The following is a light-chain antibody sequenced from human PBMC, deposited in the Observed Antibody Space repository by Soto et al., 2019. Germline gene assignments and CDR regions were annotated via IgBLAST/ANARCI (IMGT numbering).Light chain of an antibody. CDR1: QSVSTF. Sequence: EIVLTQSPATLSLSPGERANPSCRASQSVSTFLAWYQQKPGQAPRLLIYDASNRATGIPARFSGSGSGTDFTLTISSLEPEDFAVYYCQQRSDWPPWTFGQGTKVDIK. J-gene: IGKJ1*01. V-gene: IGKV3-11*01. CDR3: QQRSDWPPWT. CDR2: DAS.